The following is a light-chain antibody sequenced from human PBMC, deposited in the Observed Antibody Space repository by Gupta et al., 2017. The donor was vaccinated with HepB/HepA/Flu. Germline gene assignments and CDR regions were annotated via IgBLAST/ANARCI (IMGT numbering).Light chain of an antibody. CDR3: HQYNTYPWT. J-gene: IGKJ1*01. CDR1: QNHGNS. CDR2: GAS. V-gene: IGKV1-16*01. Sequence: DSQIIMSPSSLYASVGDRVTITCQTSQNHGNSLAWYQQKPGKAPKTLIYGASSLQSGVPLRVSGSGSGTEFTLTISSLQPEDFGTYYCHQYNTYPWTFGQGTRVEI.